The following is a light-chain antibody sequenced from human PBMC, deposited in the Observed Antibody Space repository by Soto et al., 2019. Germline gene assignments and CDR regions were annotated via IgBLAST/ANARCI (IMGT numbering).Light chain of an antibody. V-gene: IGKV3-20*01. CDR2: GAS. CDR1: QSVSTNF. Sequence: EIVVTQSPCTLSLSPGEGATLSCRASQSVSTNFFAWYQQKPGQAPRLLIYGASTRATGIPDRFSGSGSGTVYTLTISRLEPEDFAVYYCQQYGRTSWTFGQGTKVDIK. CDR3: QQYGRTSWT. J-gene: IGKJ1*01.